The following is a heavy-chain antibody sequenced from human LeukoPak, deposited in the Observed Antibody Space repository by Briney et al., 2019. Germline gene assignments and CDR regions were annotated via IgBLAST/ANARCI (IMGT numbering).Heavy chain of an antibody. V-gene: IGHV3-30-3*01. Sequence: PGRSLRLSCAASGFTFSSYAMHWVRQAPGKGLEWVAVISYDGSNKYYADSVKGRFTISRDNSKNTLYLQMNSLRAEDTAVYYCARDGSPYTHAFDIWGQGTMVTVSS. CDR3: ARDGSPYTHAFDI. D-gene: IGHD2-2*03. CDR1: GFTFSSYA. J-gene: IGHJ3*02. CDR2: ISYDGSNK.